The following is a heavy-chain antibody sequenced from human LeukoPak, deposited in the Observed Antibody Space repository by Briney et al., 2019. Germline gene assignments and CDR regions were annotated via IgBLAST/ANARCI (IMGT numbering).Heavy chain of an antibody. J-gene: IGHJ4*02. D-gene: IGHD3-22*01. Sequence: PSETLSLTCTVSGGSINFYYWGWIRQPPGKGLEWIGYIYHNGNTNYNPSLKSRITMSVDPSKNQFSLKLNSVTAADTAVYYCARDDYYDSSGYYYKGIDYWGQGTLVTVSS. CDR3: ARDDYYDSSGYYYKGIDY. CDR1: GGSINFYY. CDR2: IYHNGNT. V-gene: IGHV4-59*12.